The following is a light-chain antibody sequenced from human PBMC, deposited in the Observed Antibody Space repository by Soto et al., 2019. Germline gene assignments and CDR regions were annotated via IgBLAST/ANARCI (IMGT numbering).Light chain of an antibody. J-gene: IGLJ3*02. V-gene: IGLV2-14*01. CDR1: SSDVGSYNY. CDR3: SSYTSSSTRV. CDR2: DVS. Sequence: QSALTQPASVSGSPGQSITISCTGTSSDVGSYNYVSWYQQHPAKAPKLVIYDVSNRPSGVSNRFSGSKSGNTASLTISGLQSEDEADYYCSSYTSSSTRVFGGGTKATVL.